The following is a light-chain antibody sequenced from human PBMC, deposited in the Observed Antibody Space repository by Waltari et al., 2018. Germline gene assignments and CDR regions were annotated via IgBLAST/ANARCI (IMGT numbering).Light chain of an antibody. J-gene: IGLJ2*01. CDR1: TSHNERNN. CDR2: KGN. Sequence: QSVLTPPPSASGTAGQRVTPPCSGSTSHNERNNVYLYQQLPGTAPKLLIYKGNQRPSGVPDRFSGSKSGTSASLAISGLRSEDEGDYYCAAWDDSLSGPVFGGGTKLTVL. CDR3: AAWDDSLSGPV. V-gene: IGLV1-47*01.